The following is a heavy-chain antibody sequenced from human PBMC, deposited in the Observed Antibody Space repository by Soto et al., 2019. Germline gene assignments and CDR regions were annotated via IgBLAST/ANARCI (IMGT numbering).Heavy chain of an antibody. J-gene: IGHJ4*02. Sequence: GGSLRLSCASSGFTFSSYGMHWVRQAPGKGLEWVAVISYDGSNKYYADSVKGRFTISRDNSKNTLYLQMNSLRAEDTAVYYCAREIERLLGYWGQGTLVTVSS. CDR2: ISYDGSNK. D-gene: IGHD3-3*01. V-gene: IGHV3-30*03. CDR1: GFTFSSYG. CDR3: AREIERLLGY.